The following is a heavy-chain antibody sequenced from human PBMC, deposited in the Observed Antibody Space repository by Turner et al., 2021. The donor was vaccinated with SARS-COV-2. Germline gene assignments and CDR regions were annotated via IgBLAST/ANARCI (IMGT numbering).Heavy chain of an antibody. CDR1: GGSFSGHY. D-gene: IGHD1-26*01. CDR2: IHPSGST. Sequence: QVQLQQWGAGLLKPSETLSLPCAVHGGSFSGHYCSWIRQPPGKGLEWIGEIHPSGSTDYNPSLKSRLTISVDTSKNQFFLKLSSVTAADTAVYYCARGQDRAKCGDSWGQGALVTVSS. CDR3: ARGQDRAKCGDS. J-gene: IGHJ4*02. V-gene: IGHV4-34*02.